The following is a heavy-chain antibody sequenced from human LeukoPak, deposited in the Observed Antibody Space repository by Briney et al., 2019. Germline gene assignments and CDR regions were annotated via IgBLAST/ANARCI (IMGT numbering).Heavy chain of an antibody. Sequence: SQTLSLTCTVSGGSIRNDDYYWSWLRQPPGKGLEWLGYIYFSGATYYNPSLKSRATMAADTSKNQFSLNLTSVTAADTAVYFCAGLEQLRYFFDFWGRGTLITVSS. V-gene: IGHV4-30-4*01. J-gene: IGHJ4*02. CDR2: IYFSGAT. CDR1: GGSIRNDDYY. D-gene: IGHD2/OR15-2a*01. CDR3: AGLEQLRYFFDF.